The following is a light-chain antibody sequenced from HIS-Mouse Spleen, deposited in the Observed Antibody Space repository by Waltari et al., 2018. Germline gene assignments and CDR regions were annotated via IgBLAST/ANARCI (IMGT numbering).Light chain of an antibody. V-gene: IGLV2-14*01. CDR1: SSAVGGSNY. Sequence: QSALTQPASVSGSPGQSITISCTGTSSAVGGSNYVPWYQQHPGKAPKLMIYEVSNRPSGVSNRFSGSKSGNTASLTISGLQAEDEADYYCSSYTSSSTFFGTGTKVTVL. J-gene: IGLJ1*01. CDR3: SSYTSSSTF. CDR2: EVS.